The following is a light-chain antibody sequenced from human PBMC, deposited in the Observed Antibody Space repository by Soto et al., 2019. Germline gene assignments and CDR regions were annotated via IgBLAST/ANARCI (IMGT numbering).Light chain of an antibody. V-gene: IGLV2-14*01. Sequence: QSALTQPASVSGSPGQSIAISCTGTSSDVGGYNYVSWYQQHPGKTPNLMIYDVSNRPSGVSNRFSGSKSGNTASLTISGLQAEDEADYYCSSSTSSSTGVFGGGTKLTVL. CDR2: DVS. J-gene: IGLJ3*02. CDR3: SSSTSSSTGV. CDR1: SSDVGGYNY.